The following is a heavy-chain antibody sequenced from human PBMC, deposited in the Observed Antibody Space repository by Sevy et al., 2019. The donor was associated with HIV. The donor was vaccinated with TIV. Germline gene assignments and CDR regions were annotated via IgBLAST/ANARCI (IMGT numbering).Heavy chain of an antibody. CDR3: ARDRYYDASGYYYYYYGMDV. V-gene: IGHV3-66*01. CDR2: IYSDGRT. D-gene: IGHD3-22*01. J-gene: IGHJ6*02. CDR1: GLSVSDNY. Sequence: GGSLRLSCAASGLSVSDNYMNWVRQAPGKGLELVSVIYSDGRTYYTDSVKGRFNISRDNSKNTLYLHMKSLRPEDTAVYYCARDRYYDASGYYYYYYGMDVWGQGTTVTVSS.